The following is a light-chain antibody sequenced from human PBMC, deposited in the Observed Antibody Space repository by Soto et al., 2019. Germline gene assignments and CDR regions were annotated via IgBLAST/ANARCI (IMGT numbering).Light chain of an antibody. Sequence: EIVLTQSPGTLSLSPGERATLSCRASQSVSSSYLAWYQQKPGQAPRLLIYGASSRATGIPDRFSGSGSGTDFTLTISILEPEDFSVYYCQQYCSAPRTFGQGTKLEIK. CDR1: QSVSSSY. CDR2: GAS. CDR3: QQYCSAPRT. V-gene: IGKV3-20*01. J-gene: IGKJ2*01.